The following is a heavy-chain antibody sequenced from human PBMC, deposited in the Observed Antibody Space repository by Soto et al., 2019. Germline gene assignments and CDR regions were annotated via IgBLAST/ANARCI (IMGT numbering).Heavy chain of an antibody. CDR2: MYHSGTT. CDR1: GDSITSAGYS. CDR3: ARYKGDTRLFDP. D-gene: IGHD3-22*01. V-gene: IGHV4-31*03. J-gene: IGHJ5*02. Sequence: QVQLQESGPGLVKPSEPLSLPCTVSGDSITSAGYSWSWIRQPPGKGLEWFGYMYHSGTTYYNPSLSSRVTISVDTSKNQFSLKLTSVTAADTAMYYCARYKGDTRLFDPWGRGTLVTVSS.